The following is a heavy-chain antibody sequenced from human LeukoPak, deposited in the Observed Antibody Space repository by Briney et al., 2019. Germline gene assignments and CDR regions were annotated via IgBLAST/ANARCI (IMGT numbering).Heavy chain of an antibody. CDR1: GFTFSSYG. V-gene: IGHV3-30*18. J-gene: IGHJ6*02. CDR3: AKDLVKLTLQKKNPFYYYYYGMDV. D-gene: IGHD4-11*01. Sequence: GGSLRLSCAASGFTFSSYGMHWVRQAPGKGLEWVAVISYDGSNKYYADSVKGRFTISRDNSKSTLYLQMNSLRAEDTAVYYCAKDLVKLTLQKKNPFYYYYYGMDVWGQGTTVTVSS. CDR2: ISYDGSNK.